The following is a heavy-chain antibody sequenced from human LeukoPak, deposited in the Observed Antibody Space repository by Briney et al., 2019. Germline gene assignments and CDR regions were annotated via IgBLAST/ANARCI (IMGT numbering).Heavy chain of an antibody. D-gene: IGHD3-10*01. Sequence: SETLSLTCAVYGGSFSSYYWSWIRQPPGKGLEWIGYIYYSGSTNYNPSLKSRVTISVDTSKNQFSLKLSSVTAADTAVYYCARDKRNSGSNNWFDPWGQGTLVTVSS. CDR1: GGSFSSYY. V-gene: IGHV4-59*01. CDR2: IYYSGST. CDR3: ARDKRNSGSNNWFDP. J-gene: IGHJ5*02.